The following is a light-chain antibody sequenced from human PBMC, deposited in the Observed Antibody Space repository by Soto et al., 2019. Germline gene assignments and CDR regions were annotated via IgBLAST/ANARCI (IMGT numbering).Light chain of an antibody. CDR2: EVT. CDR1: SSDIGIYKY. CDR3: SSYTTSSTRV. Sequence: VLTQPASVSGSPGQSIAISCTGSSSDIGIYKYVSWYQQHPGKVPKLIIYEVTNRPSGVSNRFSGSKSGNTASLTISGLQAEDEADYYCSSYTTSSTRVFGPGTKATVL. V-gene: IGLV2-14*01. J-gene: IGLJ1*01.